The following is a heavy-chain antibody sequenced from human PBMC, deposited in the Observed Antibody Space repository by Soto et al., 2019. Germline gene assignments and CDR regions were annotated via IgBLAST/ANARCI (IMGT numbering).Heavy chain of an antibody. J-gene: IGHJ2*01. CDR3: ARDGYCSGGSCYKPKDWYFDL. Sequence: VSVKVSCKASGYAFSSYSMHWVRHAPGKRLEWMGWINIGSGNTEYSQKFQDRVTITRDTSASTVYMELSSLRSEDTAVYYCARDGYCSGGSCYKPKDWYFDLWGRGTLVTVS. CDR2: INIGSGNT. CDR1: GYAFSSYS. D-gene: IGHD2-15*01. V-gene: IGHV1-3*04.